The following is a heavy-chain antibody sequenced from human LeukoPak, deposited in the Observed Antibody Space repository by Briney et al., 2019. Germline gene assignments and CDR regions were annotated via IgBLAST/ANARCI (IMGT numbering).Heavy chain of an antibody. CDR1: GFTLSSYG. CDR2: ISGSGGNT. V-gene: IGHV3-23*01. Sequence: GGSLRLSCAASGFTLSSYGMSWVRRAPGKGPEWVSGISGSGGNTYYADSVKGRFTISRDNPQNTLYLQMNTLRAEDTAVYYCAKVVSGYHFDYWGQGTLVTVSS. CDR3: AKVVSGYHFDY. J-gene: IGHJ4*02. D-gene: IGHD5-12*01.